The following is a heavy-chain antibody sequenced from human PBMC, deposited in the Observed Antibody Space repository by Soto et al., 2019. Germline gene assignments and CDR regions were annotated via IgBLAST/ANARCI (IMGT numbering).Heavy chain of an antibody. CDR1: GGPISNGGYS. CDR2: IYHSGST. V-gene: IGHV4-30-2*01. Sequence: SETLSLTCDVSGGPISNGGYSWSWIRQPPGKGLEWIGYIYHSGSTYYNPSLKSRVTISVDRSKNQFSLKLSSVTAADTAVYYCARTPDIWGQGTMVT. CDR3: ARTPDI. J-gene: IGHJ3*02.